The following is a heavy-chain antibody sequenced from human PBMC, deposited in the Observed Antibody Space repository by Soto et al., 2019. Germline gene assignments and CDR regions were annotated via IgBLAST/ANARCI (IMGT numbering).Heavy chain of an antibody. D-gene: IGHD5-18*01. Sequence: GASVKVSCKASGYTFTGYYLHWVRQAPGQDLEWMGWMNPNSGMTNSAQKFQGRVTMTRDTSITTAYMELSRLRSEDTAVYYCARAGYGGYSYGPTFDYWGQGTLVTVSS. J-gene: IGHJ4*02. V-gene: IGHV1-2*02. CDR1: GYTFTGYY. CDR2: MNPNSGMT. CDR3: ARAGYGGYSYGPTFDY.